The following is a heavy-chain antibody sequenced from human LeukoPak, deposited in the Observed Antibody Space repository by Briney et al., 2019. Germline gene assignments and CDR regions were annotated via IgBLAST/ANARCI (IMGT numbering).Heavy chain of an antibody. V-gene: IGHV4-34*01. D-gene: IGHD3-9*01. J-gene: IGHJ4*02. CDR3: ARDDILTGYYFDY. Sequence: SETLSLSCAVYVGSFSGYYWHWIRQPPGKGLEWIGEINHSGSTNYNPSRKSRVTISVDTSKNQFSLKLSSVTAADTAVYYCARDDILTGYYFDYWGQGTLVTVSS. CDR1: VGSFSGYY. CDR2: INHSGST.